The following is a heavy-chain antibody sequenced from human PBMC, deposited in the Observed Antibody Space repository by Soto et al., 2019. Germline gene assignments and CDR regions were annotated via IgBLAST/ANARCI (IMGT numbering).Heavy chain of an antibody. Sequence: SETLSLTCTVSGGSISSNDYSWGWIRQPPGKGLEWIATIYNSGSTYYNPSLKSRVTISVDTSKNQFSLKLSSVTAADTAVYYCARHSIRKGRAFDIWGQGTMVTVSS. J-gene: IGHJ3*02. CDR2: IYNSGST. CDR3: ARHSIRKGRAFDI. CDR1: GGSISSNDYS. V-gene: IGHV4-39*01.